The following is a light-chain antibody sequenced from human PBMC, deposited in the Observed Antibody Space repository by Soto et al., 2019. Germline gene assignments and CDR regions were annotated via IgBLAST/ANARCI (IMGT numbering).Light chain of an antibody. Sequence: EVVLTQSPATLSLSPGERATLSCRASENVRTFVDWYQQKPGQAPRLLIYGASNRATGIPARFSGSRSGTEFTLTISNLQPEDFAVYYCQQHSHWPPWTFGQGTRVEIQ. CDR1: ENVRTF. V-gene: IGKV3-11*01. CDR3: QQHSHWPPWT. CDR2: GAS. J-gene: IGKJ1*01.